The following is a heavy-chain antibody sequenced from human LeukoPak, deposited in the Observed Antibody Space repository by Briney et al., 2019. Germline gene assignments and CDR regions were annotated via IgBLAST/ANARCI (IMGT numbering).Heavy chain of an antibody. D-gene: IGHD3-3*01. J-gene: IGHJ6*02. V-gene: IGHV1-69*13. CDR1: GGTFSSYA. CDR2: IIPIFGTA. Sequence: SVKVSCKASGGTFSSYAISWVRQAPGQGLEWMGGIIPIFGTANYAQKFQGRVTITADESTSTAYMELSSLRSEDTAVYYCATAYYDFRSGYSTSGLYYCYYGMDVWGQGTTVTVSS. CDR3: ATAYYDFRSGYSTSGLYYCYYGMDV.